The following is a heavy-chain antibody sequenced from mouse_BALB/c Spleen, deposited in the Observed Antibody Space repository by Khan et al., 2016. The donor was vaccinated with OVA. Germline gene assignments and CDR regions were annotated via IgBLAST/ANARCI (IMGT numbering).Heavy chain of an antibody. CDR2: ILRCRGI. CDR1: GFSLTSYG. J-gene: IGHJ3*01. CDR3: ERSDRFAWYAY. Sequence: VQLKQSGPGLVQPSQILSITCTVSGFSLTSYGVYWVRQSPGKGLVWLVVILRCRGINYNAAFLSRLIISKANSKSHVFFKMNSLQANETAIYYCERSDRFAWYAYWGERVLVTGSA. V-gene: IGHV2-2*02. D-gene: IGHD2-14*01.